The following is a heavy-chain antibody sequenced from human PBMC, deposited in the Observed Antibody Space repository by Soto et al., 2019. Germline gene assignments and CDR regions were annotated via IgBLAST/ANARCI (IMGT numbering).Heavy chain of an antibody. CDR3: AKDRGHIVVVPAANDY. D-gene: IGHD2-2*01. V-gene: IGHV3-23*01. CDR1: GFTFSSYA. Sequence: PGGSLRLSCAASGFTFSSYAMSWVLQAPGKGLEWVSAISGSGGSTYYADSVKGRFTISRDNSKNTLYLQMNSLRAEDTAVYYCAKDRGHIVVVPAANDYWGQGTLVTVYS. J-gene: IGHJ4*02. CDR2: ISGSGGST.